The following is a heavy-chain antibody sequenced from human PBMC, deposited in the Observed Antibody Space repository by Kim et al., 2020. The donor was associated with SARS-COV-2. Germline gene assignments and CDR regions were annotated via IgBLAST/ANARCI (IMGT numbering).Heavy chain of an antibody. V-gene: IGHV3-9*01. D-gene: IGHD6-6*01. Sequence: GGSLRLSCEMSGFKFERFSVHWVRQPPGKGLEWFSGLRLDIYRIGYADSVKGRFTVSRDKAKDTLYLQMDSLRIEDTSFYYCTRDLVPGGADYWGQVTLVTVSS. CDR2: LRLDIYRI. CDR1: GFKFERFS. J-gene: IGHJ4*02. CDR3: TRDLVPGGADY.